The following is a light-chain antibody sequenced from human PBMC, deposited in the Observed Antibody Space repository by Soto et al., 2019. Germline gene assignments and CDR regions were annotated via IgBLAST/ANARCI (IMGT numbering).Light chain of an antibody. V-gene: IGKV1-5*01. Sequence: DIQMAQSPSTLSASVGGRVTITCRASQSIRRRLAWYQQKPGKAPNLLIYDASSLESGVPSRFSDGGSGTEFPLTISSLQPEEFATNSGQRYNTYPLTFGGGTKVELK. CDR1: QSIRRR. J-gene: IGKJ4*02. CDR2: DAS. CDR3: QRYNTYPLT.